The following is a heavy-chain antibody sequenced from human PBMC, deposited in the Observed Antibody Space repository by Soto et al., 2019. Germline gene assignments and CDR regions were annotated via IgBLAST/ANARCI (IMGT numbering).Heavy chain of an antibody. CDR2: IYPGDHET. D-gene: IGHD6-13*01. CDR3: ARSPRSSPYFDY. V-gene: IGHV5-51*01. Sequence: GESLKISCQSSGYTFSNFWIGWVRQLPGRGLEWMGIIYPGDHETRYSPSFHGKVTISADRSINTAYLQWNSLEASDTAFYFCARSPRSSPYFDYWGQGALVTVSS. CDR1: GYTFSNFW. J-gene: IGHJ4*02.